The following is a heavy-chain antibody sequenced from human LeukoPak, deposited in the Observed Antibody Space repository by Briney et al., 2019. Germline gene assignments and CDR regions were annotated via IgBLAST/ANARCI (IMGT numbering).Heavy chain of an antibody. D-gene: IGHD6-13*01. Sequence: GGSLRLSCAASGFTFSTYWMHWVRQVPGKGMVWVSRISSDGSGTSYADSVKGRFTISRDNAKKTLYLQMNSLGAEDTAVYYCARAEGVAAAGYDFDFWGQGTLVTVSS. V-gene: IGHV3-74*01. CDR2: ISSDGSGT. J-gene: IGHJ4*02. CDR1: GFTFSTYW. CDR3: ARAEGVAAAGYDFDF.